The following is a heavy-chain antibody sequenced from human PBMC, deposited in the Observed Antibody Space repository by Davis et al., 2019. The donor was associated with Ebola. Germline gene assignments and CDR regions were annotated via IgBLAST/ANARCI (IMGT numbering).Heavy chain of an antibody. V-gene: IGHV4-31*03. Sequence: PSETLSLTCSVSGDSISRSGYYWRWIRQHPGKGLELIGDKYYSGITKYNPSLKSRVTISVDTSTDQFSLTLNSVTAADTAIYYCARGGPVVTATRFDDWGQGMLVTVSS. CDR1: GDSISRSGYY. CDR3: ARGGPVVTATRFDD. CDR2: KYYSGIT. D-gene: IGHD2-21*02. J-gene: IGHJ4*02.